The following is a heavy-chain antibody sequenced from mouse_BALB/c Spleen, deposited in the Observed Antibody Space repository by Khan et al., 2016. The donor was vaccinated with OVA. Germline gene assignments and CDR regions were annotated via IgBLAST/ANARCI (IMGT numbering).Heavy chain of an antibody. CDR2: IWSAGST. V-gene: IGHV2-2*02. CDR1: GFSLDNYS. CDR3: ARRGYDYGRGALFAY. J-gene: IGHJ3*01. Sequence: QVQLKQSGPGLVQPSQSLSITCTVSGFSLDNYSVHWTRQSPGKGLEWLGVIWSAGSTDYTAAFISRLTITKDNSRSQVFFTVINLQPNHTAIYYCARRGYDYGRGALFAYWGQGTLVTVSA. D-gene: IGHD2-4*01.